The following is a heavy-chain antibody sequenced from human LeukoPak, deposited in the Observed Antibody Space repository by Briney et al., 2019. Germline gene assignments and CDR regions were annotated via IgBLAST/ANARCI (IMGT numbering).Heavy chain of an antibody. CDR2: INPNSGGT. CDR3: GWSPNTFYLDY. J-gene: IGHJ4*02. V-gene: IGHV1-2*02. Sequence: ASVKVSCKTSGYTFSRNYVNWVRQAPGQGLEWMGWINPNSGGTNSAQKFQGRVTMTRDTSISTAYMELSRLQSDDTAVYYCGWSPNTFYLDYWGQGTLVTVSS. CDR1: GYTFSRNY. D-gene: IGHD2-15*01.